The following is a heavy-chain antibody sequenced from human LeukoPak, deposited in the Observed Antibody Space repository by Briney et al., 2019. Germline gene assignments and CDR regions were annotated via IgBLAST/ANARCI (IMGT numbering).Heavy chain of an antibody. CDR3: ARGLDSSGWWYYFDY. J-gene: IGHJ4*02. CDR1: GESFSGYY. D-gene: IGHD6-19*01. Sequence: PSETLSLTCADYGESFSGYYWSWIRQPPGKGLEWIGEINHSGSTNYNPSLKSRVTISVDTSKNQFSLKLSSVTAADTAVYYCARGLDSSGWWYYFDYWGQGTLVTVSS. CDR2: INHSGST. V-gene: IGHV4-34*01.